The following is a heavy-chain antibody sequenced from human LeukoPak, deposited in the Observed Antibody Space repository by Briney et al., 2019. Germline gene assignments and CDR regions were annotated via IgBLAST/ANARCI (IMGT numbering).Heavy chain of an antibody. CDR1: GGSISSYY. D-gene: IGHD4-23*01. V-gene: IGHV4-59*01. CDR2: IYYSGST. J-gene: IGHJ6*02. Sequence: SETLSLTCTVSGGSISSYYWSWVRQPPGKGLEWVGYIYYSGSTNYNPSLKSRLPISVDTSKSQFSLKLSSVTAADTAVYYCARDRGGYNYYGMDVWGQGTTVTVSS. CDR3: ARDRGGYNYYGMDV.